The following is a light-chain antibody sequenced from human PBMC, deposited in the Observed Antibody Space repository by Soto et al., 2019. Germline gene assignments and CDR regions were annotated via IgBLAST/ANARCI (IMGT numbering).Light chain of an antibody. CDR2: VNSDGSH. J-gene: IGLJ3*02. Sequence: QSVLTQSPSASASLGASVKLTCTLSSGHINYAIAWHQQQPEKGPRYLMKVNSDGSHKKGDGIPDRFSCSSSGAERYLTISSLQSEDEADYYCQTWGTGIETVFGGGTQLTVL. CDR3: QTWGTGIETV. CDR1: SGHINYA. V-gene: IGLV4-69*01.